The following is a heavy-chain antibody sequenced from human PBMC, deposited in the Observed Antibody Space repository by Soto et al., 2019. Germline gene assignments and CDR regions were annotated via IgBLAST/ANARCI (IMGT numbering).Heavy chain of an antibody. CDR2: ISGSGGST. J-gene: IGHJ4*02. D-gene: IGHD3-3*01. V-gene: IGHV3-23*01. CDR3: AKDGRDPSPPRDFWSGYHPDY. Sequence: EVQLLESGGGLVQPGGSLRLSCAASGFTFSSYAMSWVRQAPGKGLEWVSAISGSGGSTYYADSVKGRFTISRDNSKNTLYLQMNSLRAEDTAVYYCAKDGRDPSPPRDFWSGYHPDYWGQGTLVTVSS. CDR1: GFTFSSYA.